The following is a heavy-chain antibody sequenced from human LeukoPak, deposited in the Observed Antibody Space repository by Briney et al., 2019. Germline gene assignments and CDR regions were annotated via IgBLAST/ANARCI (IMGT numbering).Heavy chain of an antibody. V-gene: IGHV4-39*07. CDR2: IYYSGST. D-gene: IGHD3-22*01. CDR1: GGSISSSSYY. J-gene: IGHJ3*02. Sequence: SETLSLTCTVSGGSISSSSYYWGWIRQPPGKGLEWIGTIYYSGSTYCNASLKSRVTISVDTSKNQFSLKLSSVTAADTAVYYCASSPDYYDSSGYYPNDAFDIWGQGTMVTVSS. CDR3: ASSPDYYDSSGYYPNDAFDI.